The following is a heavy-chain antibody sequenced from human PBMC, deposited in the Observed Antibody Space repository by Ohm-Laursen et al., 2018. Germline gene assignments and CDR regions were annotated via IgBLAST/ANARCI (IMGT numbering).Heavy chain of an antibody. J-gene: IGHJ4*02. Sequence: SLRLSCTASGFTFSDNYMSWVRQAPGKGLEWVSIIYSDGRTYYADSVKGRFTISRDHSKNTLYLQMNNLGAEDTALYYCARRYSSNWAHDSWGQGTLVTVSS. CDR2: IYSDGRT. CDR3: ARRYSSNWAHDS. D-gene: IGHD6-13*01. CDR1: GFTFSDNY. V-gene: IGHV3-66*01.